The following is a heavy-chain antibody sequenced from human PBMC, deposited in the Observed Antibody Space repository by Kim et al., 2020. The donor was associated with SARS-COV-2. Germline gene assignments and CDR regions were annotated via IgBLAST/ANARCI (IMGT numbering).Heavy chain of an antibody. D-gene: IGHD6-13*01. CDR2: TYYRSKWYN. J-gene: IGHJ5*02. V-gene: IGHV6-1*01. Sequence: TLSLTCAISGDSVSSNSAAWNWIRQSPSRGLEWLGRTYYRSKWYNDYAVSVKSRITINPDTSKNQFSLQLNSVTPEDTAVYYCARAERAAALISRFDPWGQGTLVTVSS. CDR1: GDSVSSNSAA. CDR3: ARAERAAALISRFDP.